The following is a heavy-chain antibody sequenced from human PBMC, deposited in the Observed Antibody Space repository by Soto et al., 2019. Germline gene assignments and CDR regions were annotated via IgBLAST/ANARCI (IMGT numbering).Heavy chain of an antibody. J-gene: IGHJ2*01. D-gene: IGHD5-12*01. CDR3: ARGNHRWLQLWYFDL. Sequence: QVQLVQSGAEVKKPGSSVKVSCKASGGTFSNYPVSWVRQAPGQGLEWMGGIIPIFGTVNYAQKFQGRLTITADESPSTAYMELSSPRSEGTAVYYCARGNHRWLQLWYFDLWGRGTLVTVSS. CDR2: IIPIFGTV. CDR1: GGTFSNYP. V-gene: IGHV1-69*12.